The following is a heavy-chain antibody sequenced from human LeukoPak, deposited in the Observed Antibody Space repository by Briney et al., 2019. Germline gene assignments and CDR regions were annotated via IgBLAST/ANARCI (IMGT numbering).Heavy chain of an antibody. CDR3: ARDALRNRHWGAWFDP. CDR2: INPNSGGT. CDR1: GYTFTGYY. J-gene: IGHJ5*02. V-gene: IGHV1-2*02. D-gene: IGHD7-27*01. Sequence: ASVKVSCKASGYTFTGYYMHWVRQAPGHRLEWMGWINPNSGGTNYAQKFQGRVTMTRDTSISTAYMELSRLRSDDTAVYYCARDALRNRHWGAWFDPWGQGTLVTVSS.